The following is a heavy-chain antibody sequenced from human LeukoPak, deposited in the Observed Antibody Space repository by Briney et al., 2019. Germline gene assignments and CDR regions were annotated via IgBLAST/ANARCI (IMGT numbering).Heavy chain of an antibody. D-gene: IGHD1-26*01. Sequence: AGGSLRLSCAASGFTFSTHWMSWVRRAPGKGLEWVANIKQDGSDMYYVGSVEGRFTISRDNPKNSLYLQMNSLRAEDAAVYYCARLTSGTYSNWGQGSLVSVSS. CDR1: GFTFSTHW. V-gene: IGHV3-7*02. J-gene: IGHJ4*02. CDR3: ARLTSGTYSN. CDR2: IKQDGSDM.